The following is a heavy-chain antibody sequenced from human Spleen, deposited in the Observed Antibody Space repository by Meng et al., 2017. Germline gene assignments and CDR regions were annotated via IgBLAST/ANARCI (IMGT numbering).Heavy chain of an antibody. Sequence: GESLKISCAASGFTFSSYAMSWVRQAPGKGLEWVSAISGSGGYTYYADSVRGRFTISRDNSKNTLYLEMSSLRAEDTAVYYCARTQGFIVAHIDYWGQGTLVTVSS. D-gene: IGHD2-15*01. CDR3: ARTQGFIVAHIDY. J-gene: IGHJ4*02. V-gene: IGHV3-23*01. CDR2: ISGSGGYT. CDR1: GFTFSSYA.